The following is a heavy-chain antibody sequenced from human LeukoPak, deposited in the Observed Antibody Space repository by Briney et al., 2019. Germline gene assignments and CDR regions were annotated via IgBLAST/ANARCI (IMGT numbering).Heavy chain of an antibody. CDR3: ARDVSPYSSGNWFDP. CDR1: GGTFSSYA. CDR2: IIPIFGTA. V-gene: IGHV1-69*05. D-gene: IGHD6-25*01. Sequence: WASVKVSCKASGGTFSSYAISWVRQAPGQGLEWMGGIIPIFGTANYAQKLQGRVTMTTDTSTSTAYMELRSLRSDDTAVYYCARDVSPYSSGNWFDPWGQGTLVTVSS. J-gene: IGHJ5*02.